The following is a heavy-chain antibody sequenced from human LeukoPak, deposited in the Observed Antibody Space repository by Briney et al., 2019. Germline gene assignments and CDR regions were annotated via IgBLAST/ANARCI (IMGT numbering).Heavy chain of an antibody. V-gene: IGHV4-61*02. CDR2: IYTSGST. D-gene: IGHD3-10*01. CDR3: ASGAQGSGHWFDP. CDR1: GGSISSGNYY. J-gene: IGHJ5*02. Sequence: SETLSLTCTVSGGSISSGNYYWSWIRQPAGKGLEWIGRIYTSGSTNYNPSLKSRVTISVDTSKNQFSLKLSSVTAADTAVYYCASGAQGSGHWFDPWGQGTLVTVSS.